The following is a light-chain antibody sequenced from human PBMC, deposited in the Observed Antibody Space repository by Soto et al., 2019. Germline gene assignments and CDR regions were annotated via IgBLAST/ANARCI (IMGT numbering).Light chain of an antibody. CDR1: SSDVGGYNF. V-gene: IGLV2-14*03. CDR2: DVT. Sequence: QSVLTQPASVSGSPRQSITISCTGTSSDVGGYNFVSWYQHHPGKAPKLIIYDVTNRPSGISNRFSGSKSGNTASLTISGLQAEDEADYYCTSYTSSITYVFGTGTKVTVL. J-gene: IGLJ1*01. CDR3: TSYTSSITYV.